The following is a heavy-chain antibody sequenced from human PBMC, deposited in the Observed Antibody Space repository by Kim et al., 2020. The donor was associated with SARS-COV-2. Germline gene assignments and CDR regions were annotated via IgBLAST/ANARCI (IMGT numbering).Heavy chain of an antibody. CDR2: IKEDGSES. CDR3: ARDFFVPHIETAPGLYYFDY. V-gene: IGHV3-7*03. Sequence: GGSLRLSCTASGFIFSRYSMTWVRQAPGKGLEWVATIKEDGSESHYTDSVTGRFTISRDNADNSLYLQMNSLRVEDTAIYYCARDFFVPHIETAPGLYYFDYGGQGALVTVSS. CDR1: GFIFSRYS. J-gene: IGHJ4*02. D-gene: IGHD6-13*01.